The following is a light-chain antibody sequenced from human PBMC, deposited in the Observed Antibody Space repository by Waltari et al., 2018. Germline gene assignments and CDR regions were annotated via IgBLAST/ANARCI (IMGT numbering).Light chain of an antibody. J-gene: IGKJ2*01. Sequence: DTVLTQSPGTLSLSTGESVRLSCRASQIINNNYLAWYQQKPGQAPALRIHGASRRATGFPERFSGSGSGTDFTLIISRLEVEDSAVYYCQHYGSSPYTFGRGTKLEIK. CDR1: QIINNNY. V-gene: IGKV3-20*01. CDR3: QHYGSSPYT. CDR2: GAS.